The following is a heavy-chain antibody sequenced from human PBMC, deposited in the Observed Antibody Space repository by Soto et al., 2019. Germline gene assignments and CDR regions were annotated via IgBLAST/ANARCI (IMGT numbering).Heavy chain of an antibody. D-gene: IGHD5-18*01. J-gene: IGHJ4*02. Sequence: EVQLVESGGGLVQPGGSLRLSCAASGVTVSSNYMSWVRQAPGKGLEWVSVIDSGGSTYYADSVKGRFTISRDNSKNTLYLHMNSLRAAATAVYYCARHGYNYGGGYFDYWGQGTLVTVSS. CDR3: ARHGYNYGGGYFDY. V-gene: IGHV3-66*04. CDR2: IDSGGST. CDR1: GVTVSSNY.